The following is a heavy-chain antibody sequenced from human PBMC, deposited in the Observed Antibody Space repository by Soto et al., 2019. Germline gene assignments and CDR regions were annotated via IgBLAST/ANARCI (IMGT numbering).Heavy chain of an antibody. CDR1: GGTSRSLS. CDR2: ITPLFGIP. J-gene: IGHJ5*02. CDR3: STDAHSAGSMFDN. Sequence: QVQLVQSGAEVKKPGSSVKVSCKASGGTSRSLSITWVRQAPGQGLEWMGGITPLFGIPNYPQKFQGRLTITANKSTNTALLELRNLRSDDAAVYYCSTDAHSAGSMFDNWGRGTLVTVSS. V-gene: IGHV1-69*17. D-gene: IGHD6-13*01.